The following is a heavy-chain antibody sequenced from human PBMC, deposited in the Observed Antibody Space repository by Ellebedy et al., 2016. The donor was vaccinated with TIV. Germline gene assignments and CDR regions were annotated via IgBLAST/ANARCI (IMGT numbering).Heavy chain of an antibody. J-gene: IGHJ6*02. CDR1: GFTFSSYW. Sequence: GGSLRLXXAASGFTFSSYWMSWVRQAPGKGLEWVANIKQDGSEKYYVDSVKGRFTISRDNAKNSLYLQMNSLRAEDTAVYYCARDSPHYYGSGSYSDYYYYGMDVWGQGTTVTVSS. V-gene: IGHV3-7*01. CDR3: ARDSPHYYGSGSYSDYYYYGMDV. CDR2: IKQDGSEK. D-gene: IGHD3-10*01.